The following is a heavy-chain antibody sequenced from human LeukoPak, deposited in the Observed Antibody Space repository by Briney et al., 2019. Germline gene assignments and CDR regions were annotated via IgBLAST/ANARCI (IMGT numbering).Heavy chain of an antibody. CDR1: GGSISSYY. V-gene: IGHV4-59*01. J-gene: IGHJ5*02. Sequence: PSETLSLTCTVSGGSISSYYWSWIRQPPGKGLEWIGYIYYSGSTNYNPSLKSRVTISVDTSKNQFSLKLSSVTAADTAVYYYARGTWGNWFDPWGQGTLVTVSS. CDR3: ARGTWGNWFDP. CDR2: IYYSGST. D-gene: IGHD7-27*01.